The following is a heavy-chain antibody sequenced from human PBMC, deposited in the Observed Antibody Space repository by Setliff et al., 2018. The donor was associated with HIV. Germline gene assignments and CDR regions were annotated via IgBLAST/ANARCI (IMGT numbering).Heavy chain of an antibody. D-gene: IGHD1-1*01. V-gene: IGHV4-39*07. CDR1: GAFTTSSLYS. Sequence: SETLSLTCSVSGAFTTSSLYSWGWFRQSPGKGLEWIGTIFYSGTTTYNPSLKSRITISVDTSKKEFSLNLSSLTAADTAVYYCARDLRGTQSSDYWGQGTLVTVSS. CDR2: IFYSGTT. J-gene: IGHJ4*02. CDR3: ARDLRGTQSSDY.